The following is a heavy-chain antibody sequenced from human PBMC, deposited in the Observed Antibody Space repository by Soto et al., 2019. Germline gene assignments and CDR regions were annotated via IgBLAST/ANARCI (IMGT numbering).Heavy chain of an antibody. Sequence: SVKGSLKASGGTFIRHTINWVRQAPGQGLEWMGGIIPLFGTTNYAQKFKGRVTISADESTSTAYMELSSLTSEDAAVYYCARAAIHGSSWYFWFDPWGQGTLVTVSS. CDR1: GGTFIRHT. CDR3: ARAAIHGSSWYFWFDP. V-gene: IGHV1-69*01. CDR2: IIPLFGTT. J-gene: IGHJ5*02. D-gene: IGHD6-13*01.